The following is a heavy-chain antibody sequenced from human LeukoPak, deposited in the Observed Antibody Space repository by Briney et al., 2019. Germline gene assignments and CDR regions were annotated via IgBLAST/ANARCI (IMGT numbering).Heavy chain of an antibody. CDR3: ARKGVYGSGSYYKEYYFDY. D-gene: IGHD3-10*01. J-gene: IGHJ4*02. CDR1: GYTFTGYY. V-gene: IGHV1-2*04. CDR2: INPNSGGT. Sequence: VKVSCKASGYTFTGYYMHWVRQAPGQGLEWMGWINPNSGGTNYAQKFQGWVTMTRDTSISTAYMELSRLRSDDTAVYYCARKGVYGSGSYYKEYYFDYWGQGTLVTVSS.